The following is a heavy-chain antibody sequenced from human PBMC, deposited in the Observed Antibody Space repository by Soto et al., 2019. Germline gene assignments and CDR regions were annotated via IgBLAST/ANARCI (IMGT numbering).Heavy chain of an antibody. V-gene: IGHV4-59*01. CDR1: GGSISTYY. D-gene: IGHD2-15*01. J-gene: IGHJ4*02. CDR2: IYYRGST. CDR3: ATGEVVSSFDY. Sequence: QVQLQESGPGLVKPSETLSLTCTVSGGSISTYYWSWIRQPPGKGLEWIGYIYYRGSTNYNTSLKSRVTISVDTSPNQFSLRLTSVTAADTAVYYCATGEVVSSFDYWGQGTLVTVSS.